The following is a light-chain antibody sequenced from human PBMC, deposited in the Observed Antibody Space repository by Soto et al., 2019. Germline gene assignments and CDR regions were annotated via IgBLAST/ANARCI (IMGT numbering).Light chain of an antibody. J-gene: IGKJ3*01. CDR3: QQSYRSPLN. CDR2: GTS. CDR1: QNISHF. V-gene: IGKV1-39*01. Sequence: DIQMTQSPLSLSASVGESVTITCRASQNISHFLNWYQQKPGKPPRLLIFGTSNLQSQVPSSFRGSRYATDFSLTISGLQPEDFSPYICQQSYRSPLNFGPGNRVA.